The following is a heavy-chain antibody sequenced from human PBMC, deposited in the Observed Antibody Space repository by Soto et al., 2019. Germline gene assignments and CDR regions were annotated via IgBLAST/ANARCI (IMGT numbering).Heavy chain of an antibody. V-gene: IGHV1-69*01. CDR3: ARDTSRLNMGRGSPGGFDM. J-gene: IGHJ3*02. CDR2: SIPVFKTT. Sequence: QVQLVQSGAEMKNPGSSVTVSCKTSGGTFDSFGISWIRQAPGQGLEWIGGSIPVFKTTASAQKCQDRVTIPAQDSTNTGHMECSSLASADSGMYFCARDTSRLNMGRGSPGGFDMGGQGTVVSVPS. CDR1: GGTFDSFG. D-gene: IGHD3-10*01.